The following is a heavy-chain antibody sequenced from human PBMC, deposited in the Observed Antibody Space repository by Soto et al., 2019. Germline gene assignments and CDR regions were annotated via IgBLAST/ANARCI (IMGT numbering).Heavy chain of an antibody. D-gene: IGHD2-21*01. CDR1: GFMFSAYW. J-gene: IGHJ4*02. CDR2: ISGGASDK. CDR3: VREDWHRFDS. V-gene: IGHV3-7*01. Sequence: EVPLVESGGRLVQPGGSLRLSCAASGFMFSAYWMSWVRQDPGKGLEWVATISGGASDKFYVDSVKGRFTISRDDSKNTLHLQMNSLRDEDTAVYYCVREDWHRFDSWGQGTLVTVSS.